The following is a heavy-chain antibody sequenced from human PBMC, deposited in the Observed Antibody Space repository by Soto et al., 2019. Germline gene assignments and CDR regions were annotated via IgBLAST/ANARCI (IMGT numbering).Heavy chain of an antibody. CDR3: ALGYESSRRYLPLLDY. CDR2: ISHSGST. CDR1: SGSFSGYY. D-gene: IGHD3-22*01. Sequence: QVQLQQWGAGLLKPSETLSLRCVVNSGSFSGYYWTWIRQTPGKGLEWIGEISHSGSTNYNPSLMSRVTRSADTSKKQFSLRLSSVTAADTALYFCALGYESSRRYLPLLDYWGQGTLGTVSS. J-gene: IGHJ4*02. V-gene: IGHV4-34*01.